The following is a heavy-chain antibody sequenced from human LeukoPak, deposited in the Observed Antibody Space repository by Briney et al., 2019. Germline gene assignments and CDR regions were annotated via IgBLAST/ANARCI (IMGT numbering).Heavy chain of an antibody. Sequence: GGSLRLSCAASGFTFSSYEMNWVRQAPGKGLEWVSYISSSGSTIYYADSVKGRFTISRDNAKNSLYLQMNSLRAEDTAVYYCARIYDSSDYWGQGTLVTLFS. D-gene: IGHD3-22*01. CDR1: GFTFSSYE. J-gene: IGHJ4*02. V-gene: IGHV3-48*03. CDR2: ISSSGSTI. CDR3: ARIYDSSDY.